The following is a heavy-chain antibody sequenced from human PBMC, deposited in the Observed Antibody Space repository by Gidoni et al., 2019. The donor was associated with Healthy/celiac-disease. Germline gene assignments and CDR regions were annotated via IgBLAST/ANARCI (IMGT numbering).Heavy chain of an antibody. J-gene: IGHJ3*02. CDR3: AKDFLGTYLPGTHAFDI. V-gene: IGHV3-9*01. D-gene: IGHD1-1*01. CDR1: GFTFDDYA. Sequence: EVQLVESGGGLVQPGRSLRLSCAASGFTFDDYAMHWVRQAPGKGLEWVSGISWNSAGIGYADSVKGRFTISRDNAKNSLYLQMNSLRAEDTAFYYCAKDFLGTYLPGTHAFDIWGQGTMVTVSS. CDR2: ISWNSAGI.